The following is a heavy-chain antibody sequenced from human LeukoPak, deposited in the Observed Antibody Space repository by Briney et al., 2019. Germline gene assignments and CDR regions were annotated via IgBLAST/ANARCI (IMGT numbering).Heavy chain of an antibody. J-gene: IGHJ2*01. CDR2: IYYSGST. V-gene: IGHV4-59*01. D-gene: IGHD7-27*01. Sequence: SETLSLTCTVSGGSISSYYWSWIRQPPGKGLEWIGYIYYSGSTNYNPSLKSRVTISVDTSKNQFSLKLSSVTAADTALYYCARTWAHYYYFDLWGRGTLVTVSS. CDR3: ARTWAHYYYFDL. CDR1: GGSISSYY.